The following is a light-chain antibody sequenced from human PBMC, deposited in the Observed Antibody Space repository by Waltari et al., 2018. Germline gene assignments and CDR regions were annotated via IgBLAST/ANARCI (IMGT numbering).Light chain of an antibody. CDR2: DVD. V-gene: IGLV2-23*02. CDR3: CSYAGSAVSV. Sequence: QSALTQTATVSGSPGQSITISCSGASSDIGKYNLLSRYQQHPGKAPTLIVYDVDKRPSGVSHRFSGSKSGNTAFLTISGLQTADEADYYCCSYAGSAVSVFGGGTKLTVL. CDR1: SSDIGKYNL. J-gene: IGLJ3*02.